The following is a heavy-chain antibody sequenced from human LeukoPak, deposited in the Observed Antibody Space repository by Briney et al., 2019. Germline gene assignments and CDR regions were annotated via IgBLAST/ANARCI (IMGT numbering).Heavy chain of an antibody. CDR3: ATQYYDSSGYYYDLYFDY. Sequence: SETLSLTCAVYGGSFSGYYWSWIRQPPGKGLEWIGEINHSGSTNYNPSLKSRVTISVDTYKNQFSLKLSSVTAADTAVYYCATQYYDSSGYYYDLYFDYWGQGTLVTVSS. D-gene: IGHD3-22*01. CDR2: INHSGST. CDR1: GGSFSGYY. V-gene: IGHV4-34*01. J-gene: IGHJ4*02.